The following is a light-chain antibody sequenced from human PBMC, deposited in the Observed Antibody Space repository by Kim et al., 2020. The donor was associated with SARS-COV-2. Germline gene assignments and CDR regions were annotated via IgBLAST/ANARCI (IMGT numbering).Light chain of an antibody. CDR1: SSDGGGYNF. V-gene: IGLV2-14*03. Sequence: GQSITISCTGTSSDGGGYNFVSWYQQHPGKAPKLMIYDVNIRPSGVSGRFSGSKSANTASLTISGLQAEDEADYYCYSYTLSSTWVFGGGTQLTVL. CDR2: DVN. CDR3: YSYTLSSTWV. J-gene: IGLJ3*02.